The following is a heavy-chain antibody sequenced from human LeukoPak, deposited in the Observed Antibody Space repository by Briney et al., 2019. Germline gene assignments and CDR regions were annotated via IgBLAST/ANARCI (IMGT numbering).Heavy chain of an antibody. J-gene: IGHJ5*02. CDR1: GGSISSYY. Sequence: SETLSLTCTVSGGSISSYYWSWIRQPPGKGLEWIGYIYYSGSTNYNPSLKSRVTISVDTSKNQFSLKLSSVTAADTAVYYCARDVYSSSSNWFDPWGQGTLVTVPS. CDR3: ARDVYSSSSNWFDP. CDR2: IYYSGST. D-gene: IGHD6-13*01. V-gene: IGHV4-59*01.